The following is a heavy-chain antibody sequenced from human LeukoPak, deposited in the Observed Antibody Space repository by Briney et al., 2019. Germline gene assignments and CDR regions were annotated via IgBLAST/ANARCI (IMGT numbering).Heavy chain of an antibody. CDR3: ATRGTYYYDNSGYWGFDY. Sequence: GGSLLLSCAASGFTFDDYAMHWVRQAPGKGLEWVSLISWDGGSTYYADSVKGRFTISRDNSKNSLYLQMNSLRAEDTAVYYCATRGTYYYDNSGYWGFDYWGQGTLVTVSS. CDR2: ISWDGGST. CDR1: GFTFDDYA. J-gene: IGHJ4*02. V-gene: IGHV3-43D*03. D-gene: IGHD3-22*01.